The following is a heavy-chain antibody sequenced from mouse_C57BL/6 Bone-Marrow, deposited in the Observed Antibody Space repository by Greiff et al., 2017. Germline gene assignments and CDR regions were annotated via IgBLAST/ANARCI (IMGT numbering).Heavy chain of an antibody. V-gene: IGHV1-64*01. D-gene: IGHD2-4*01. J-gene: IGHJ2*01. CDR3: ARGGLRPYY. Sequence: VQLQQPGAELVKPGASVKLSCKASGYTFTSYWMHWVKQRPGQGLEWIGKIHPNSGSANYNQKFKSKATLTVDKSSSTAYMQLSSLTSEDSAVYYCARGGLRPYYWGQGTTLTVSA. CDR2: IHPNSGSA. CDR1: GYTFTSYW.